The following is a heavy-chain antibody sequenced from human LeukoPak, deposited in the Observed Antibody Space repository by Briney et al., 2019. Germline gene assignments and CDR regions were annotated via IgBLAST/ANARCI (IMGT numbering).Heavy chain of an antibody. CDR1: GFTFSSYA. D-gene: IGHD6-13*01. Sequence: GGSLRLSCAASGFTFSSYATSWVRQAPGKGLEWVSVISGSGGSTYYADSVKGRFTISRDNSKNTLYLQMNSLRAEDTAVYYCAKGLDIAAVGPSDHWGQGTLVTVSS. CDR2: ISGSGGST. J-gene: IGHJ4*02. CDR3: AKGLDIAAVGPSDH. V-gene: IGHV3-23*01.